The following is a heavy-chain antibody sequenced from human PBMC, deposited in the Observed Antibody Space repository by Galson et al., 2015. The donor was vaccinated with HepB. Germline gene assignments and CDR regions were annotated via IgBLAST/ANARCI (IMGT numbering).Heavy chain of an antibody. V-gene: IGHV3-23*01. CDR3: AKRADCSAATCSKTPYYFDY. CDR1: GFTFSSYD. CDR2: IGDNGAII. Sequence: SLRLSCAASGFTFSSYDMSWVRQAPGKGLEWVSSIGDNGAIIYYANSVKGRFIVSRDNSKNTLYLQVKSLRAEDTAVYYCAKRADCSAATCSKTPYYFDYWGQGTLVTVSS. J-gene: IGHJ4*02. D-gene: IGHD2-2*01.